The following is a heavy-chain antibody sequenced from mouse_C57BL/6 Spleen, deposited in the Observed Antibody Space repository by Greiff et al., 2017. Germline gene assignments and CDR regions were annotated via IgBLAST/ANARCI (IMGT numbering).Heavy chain of an antibody. Sequence: VQLQQSGPELVKPGASVKISCKASGYTFTDYYMNWVKQSPGQSLEWIGDINPNNGGTSYNQKFKGKATLTVDTSSSTAYMELRSLTSEDSAVYYCAGALFAYWGQGTLVTVSA. CDR3: AGALFAY. V-gene: IGHV1-26*01. CDR2: INPNNGGT. CDR1: GYTFTDYY. J-gene: IGHJ3*01.